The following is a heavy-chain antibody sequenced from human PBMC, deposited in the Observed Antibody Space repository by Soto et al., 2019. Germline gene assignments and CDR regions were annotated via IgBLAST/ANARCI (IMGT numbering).Heavy chain of an antibody. J-gene: IGHJ6*02. Sequence: ASETLSLTCTVSGGSISSYYWSWIRQPPGKGLEWIGYIYYSGSTNYNPSLKSRVTISVDTSKNQFSLKLSSVTAADTAVYYCARDKSSRGYSYGSAYYYYGMDVWGQGTTVTVSS. CDR3: ARDKSSRGYSYGSAYYYYGMDV. CDR2: IYYSGST. D-gene: IGHD5-18*01. CDR1: GGSISSYY. V-gene: IGHV4-59*01.